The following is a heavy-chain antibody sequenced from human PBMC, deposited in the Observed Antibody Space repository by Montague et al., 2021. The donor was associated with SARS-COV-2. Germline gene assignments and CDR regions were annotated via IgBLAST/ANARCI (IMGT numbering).Heavy chain of an antibody. D-gene: IGHD3-22*01. CDR3: ARGRIEVSMIVVVLTGASYYMDV. V-gene: IGHV4-34*01. CDR2: INNSGST. CDR1: GGSSSGHY. J-gene: IGHJ6*03. Sequence: SETLSLTCAVYGGSSSGHYWSWIRQPPGKGLEWIEEINNSGSTNYNPSLKSRVTISVDTSKNQFSLKLHSVTAADTAVYYCARGRIEVSMIVVVLTGASYYMDVWGKGTTVTVSS.